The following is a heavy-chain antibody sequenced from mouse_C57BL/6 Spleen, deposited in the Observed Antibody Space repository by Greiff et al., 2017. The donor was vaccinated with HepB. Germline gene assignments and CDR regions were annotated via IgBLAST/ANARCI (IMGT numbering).Heavy chain of an antibody. D-gene: IGHD1-1*02. J-gene: IGHJ4*01. CDR2: IWSDGST. V-gene: IGHV2-6*03. Sequence: VQLQESGPGLVAPSQSLSITCTVSGFSLTSYGVHWVRQPPGKGLEWLVVIWSDGSTTYNSALKSRLSISKDNSKSQVFLKMNSLQTDDTAMYYCARPALVDYYAMDYWGQGTSVTVSS. CDR3: ARPALVDYYAMDY. CDR1: GFSLTSYG.